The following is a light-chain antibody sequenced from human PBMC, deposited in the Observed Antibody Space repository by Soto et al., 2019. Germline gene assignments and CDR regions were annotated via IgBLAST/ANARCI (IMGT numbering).Light chain of an antibody. J-gene: IGLJ1*01. Sequence: QSVLTQPASVSGSPGQSITISCTGISSDVGGYNYVSWYQQYPGKAPKLMIYEVSNRPSGVSNRFSGSKSGNTASLTISGLLAEDEADYYCSSYRSSSTRVFGTGTKVTVL. CDR3: SSYRSSSTRV. CDR2: EVS. V-gene: IGLV2-14*01. CDR1: SSDVGGYNY.